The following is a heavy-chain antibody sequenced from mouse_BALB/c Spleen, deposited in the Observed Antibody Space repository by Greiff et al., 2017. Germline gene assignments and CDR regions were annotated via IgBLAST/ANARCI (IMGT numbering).Heavy chain of an antibody. Sequence: EVMLVESGGGLVQPGGSRKLSCAASGFTFSSFGMHWVRQAPEKGLEWVAYISSGSSTIYYADTVKGRFTISRDNPKNTLFLQMTSLRSEDTAMYYCARRSDYYGSSYNWYFDVWGAGTTVTVSS. CDR2: ISSGSSTI. V-gene: IGHV5-17*02. D-gene: IGHD1-1*01. CDR3: ARRSDYYGSSYNWYFDV. J-gene: IGHJ1*01. CDR1: GFTFSSFG.